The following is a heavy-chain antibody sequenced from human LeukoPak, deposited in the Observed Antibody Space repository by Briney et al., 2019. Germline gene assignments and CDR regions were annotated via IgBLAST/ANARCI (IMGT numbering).Heavy chain of an antibody. CDR3: ARGGGYSYGRVDY. CDR2: INSDGSST. J-gene: IGHJ4*02. V-gene: IGHV3-74*01. D-gene: IGHD5-18*01. CDR1: GFTFSSYW. Sequence: PGGSLRLSCAASGFTFSSYWMHWVRQAPGKGLVWVSRINSDGSSTSYADSVKGRFTISRDNAKNTLYLQMDSLRAEDTAVYYCARGGGYSYGRVDYWGRGTLVTVSS.